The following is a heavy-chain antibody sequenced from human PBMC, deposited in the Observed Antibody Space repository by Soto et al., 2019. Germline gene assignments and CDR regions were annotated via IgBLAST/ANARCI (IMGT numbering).Heavy chain of an antibody. CDR2: INHSGST. J-gene: IGHJ6*02. Sequence: SETLSLTCAVYGGSFSGYYWSWIRQPPGKGLEWIGEINHSGSTNYNPSLKSRVTISVDTSKNQFSLKLSSVTAADTAVYYCARAVGYCSSTSCYRYYYGMDVWGQGTTVTVS. CDR3: ARAVGYCSSTSCYRYYYGMDV. V-gene: IGHV4-34*01. D-gene: IGHD2-2*01. CDR1: GGSFSGYY.